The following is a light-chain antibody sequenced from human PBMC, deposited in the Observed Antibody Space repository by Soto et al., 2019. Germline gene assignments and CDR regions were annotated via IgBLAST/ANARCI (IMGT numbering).Light chain of an antibody. CDR1: SSDVGGYNY. V-gene: IGLV2-14*03. CDR2: DVS. Sequence: QSVLTQPASVSGSPGQSITISCTGTSSDVGGYNYVSWYQHHPGKAPKLMIFDVSNRPSWVSNCFSGSKSGNTASLTISGLQPEDEADYYCSSYTTSNTRQIVFGTGTRSPS. J-gene: IGLJ1*01. CDR3: SSYTTSNTRQIV.